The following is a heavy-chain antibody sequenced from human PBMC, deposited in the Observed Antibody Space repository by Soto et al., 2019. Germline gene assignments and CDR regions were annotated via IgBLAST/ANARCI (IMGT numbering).Heavy chain of an antibody. CDR3: ARVTLKAGNWFDP. V-gene: IGHV1-2*02. Sequence: ASVKVSCKASGFSFTGYYIHWLRQAPGQGLEWMGWINPHSRGTNYAQKFQGRVTMTRDTSNNTAYMELRGLRSDDTAVYYCARVTLKAGNWFDPWGQGTLVTVSS. CDR1: GFSFTGYY. J-gene: IGHJ5*02. CDR2: INPHSRGT.